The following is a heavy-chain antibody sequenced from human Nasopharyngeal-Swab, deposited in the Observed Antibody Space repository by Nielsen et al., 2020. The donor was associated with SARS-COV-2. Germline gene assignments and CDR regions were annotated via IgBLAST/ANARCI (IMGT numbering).Heavy chain of an antibody. CDR1: GFTLSNYA. CDR2: ISGGDDTT. CDR3: AKDSVVIPAAWFDP. V-gene: IGHV3-23*01. D-gene: IGHD2-2*01. J-gene: IGHJ5*02. Sequence: GGSLRLSCAASGFTLSNYAMNWVRLAPGKGLEWVSAISGGDDTTYYADSVKGRFTISRDASKNTLFLQMNSLRTEDTAVYYCAKDSVVIPAAWFDPWGQGTLVTVSS.